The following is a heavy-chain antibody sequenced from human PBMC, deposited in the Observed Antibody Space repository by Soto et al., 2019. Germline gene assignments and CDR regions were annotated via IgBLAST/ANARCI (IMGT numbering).Heavy chain of an antibody. CDR1: GGSFSGYY. Sequence: SETLSLTCAVYGGSFSGYYWSWIRQPPGTGLEWIGEINHSGSTNYNPSLKSRVTISVDTSKNQFSLKLSSVTAADTAVYYCARDPYYYDSSGSPIYGMDVWGQGTTVTVS. D-gene: IGHD3-22*01. J-gene: IGHJ6*02. V-gene: IGHV4-34*01. CDR3: ARDPYYYDSSGSPIYGMDV. CDR2: INHSGST.